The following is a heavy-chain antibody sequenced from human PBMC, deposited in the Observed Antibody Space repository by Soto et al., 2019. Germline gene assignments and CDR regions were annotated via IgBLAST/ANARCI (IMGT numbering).Heavy chain of an antibody. D-gene: IGHD6-13*01. CDR1: GGTFSSYA. CDR2: IIPIFGTA. CDR3: ARDLGQQLVDY. J-gene: IGHJ4*02. Sequence: SVKVSCKASGGTFSSYAISWVRQAPGQGLEWMGGIIPIFGTANYAQKFQGRVTITADKSTSTAYMELSRLRSDDTAVYYCARDLGQQLVDYWGQGTLVTVSS. V-gene: IGHV1-69*06.